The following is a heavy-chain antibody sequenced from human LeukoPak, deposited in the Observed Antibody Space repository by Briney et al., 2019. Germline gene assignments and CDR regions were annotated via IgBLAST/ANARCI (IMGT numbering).Heavy chain of an antibody. Sequence: QPGGSLRLSCAASGFTFSSYAMSWVRQARWKGLEWVSAISGSGGSTYYADSVKGRFTISRDNSKNTLYLQMNSLRAEDTAVYYCAKPYYYDSTGYEYYYYVMDVWGQGTTVTVSS. CDR1: GFTFSSYA. J-gene: IGHJ6*02. CDR3: AKPYYYDSTGYEYYYYVMDV. D-gene: IGHD3-22*01. CDR2: ISGSGGST. V-gene: IGHV3-23*01.